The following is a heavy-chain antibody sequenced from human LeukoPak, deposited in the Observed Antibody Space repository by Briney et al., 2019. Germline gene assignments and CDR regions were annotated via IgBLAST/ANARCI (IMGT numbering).Heavy chain of an antibody. V-gene: IGHV3-23*01. CDR2: ISGSDST. D-gene: IGHD6-13*01. CDR1: GFTFSSYA. CDR3: ARSYREPSIAAAGLYYYYCYYMDV. Sequence: GGSLRLSCAASGFTFSSYAMSWVRQAPGKGLEWVSAISGSDSTYYADSVKGRFTISRDNSKNTLYLQMNSLRAEDTAVYYCARSYREPSIAAAGLYYYYCYYMDVWGKGTTVTISS. J-gene: IGHJ6*03.